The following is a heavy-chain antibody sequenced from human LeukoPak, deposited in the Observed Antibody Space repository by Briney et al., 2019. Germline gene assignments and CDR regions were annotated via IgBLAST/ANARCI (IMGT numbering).Heavy chain of an antibody. V-gene: IGHV3-21*01. CDR3: ARRVGYCSSTSCYDDY. D-gene: IGHD2-2*01. CDR1: GFTFSSYS. CDR2: INSSSSYI. J-gene: IGHJ4*02. Sequence: GGSLRLSCAASGFTFSSYSMDWVRQAPGKGLEWVSSINSSSSYIYYADSVKGRFTTPRDNAKNSLYLQMNRLRAEDTAVYYCARRVGYCSSTSCYDDYWGQGTLVTVSS.